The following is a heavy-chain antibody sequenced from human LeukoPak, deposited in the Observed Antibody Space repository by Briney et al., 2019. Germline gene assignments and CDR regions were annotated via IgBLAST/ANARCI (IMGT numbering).Heavy chain of an antibody. Sequence: PSETLSLTCTVSGGSISSSSYYWGWIRQPPGKGLEWIGSIYYSGSTYYNPSLKSRVTISVDTSKNQFSLKLSSVTAADTAVYYCARDSRGTAFAYYYYYYMDVWGKGTTVTVSS. CDR3: ARDSRGTAFAYYYYYYMDV. J-gene: IGHJ6*03. CDR1: GGSISSSSYY. D-gene: IGHD6-13*01. CDR2: IYYSGST. V-gene: IGHV4-39*07.